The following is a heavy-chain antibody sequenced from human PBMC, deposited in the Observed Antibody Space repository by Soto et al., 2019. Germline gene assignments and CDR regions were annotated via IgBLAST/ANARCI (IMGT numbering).Heavy chain of an antibody. Sequence: QVPLVQSGAEVKKPGASVKVSCKASGYTFTSYGISWVRQAPGQGLEWMGWISAYNGNTNYAQKLQGRVTMTTDTSTSTAYMELRSLRSDDTAVYYCARGALDIVVVVAGSDAFDIWGQGTMVTVSS. J-gene: IGHJ3*02. CDR3: ARGALDIVVVVAGSDAFDI. D-gene: IGHD2-15*01. CDR2: ISAYNGNT. V-gene: IGHV1-18*01. CDR1: GYTFTSYG.